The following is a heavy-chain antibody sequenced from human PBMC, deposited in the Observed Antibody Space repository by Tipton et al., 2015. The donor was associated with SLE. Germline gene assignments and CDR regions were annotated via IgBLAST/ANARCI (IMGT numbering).Heavy chain of an antibody. J-gene: IGHJ5*02. Sequence: LRLSCAVSGYSISSGYYWGWIRQPPGKGLEWIATIHHGGSTNYNPTLKSRVTISVDTSKNQFSLKLSSVTAADTAVYYCARDPSPAGWFDPWGQGTLVTVSS. CDR1: GYSISSGYY. CDR3: ARDPSPAGWFDP. V-gene: IGHV4-38-2*02. CDR2: IHHGGST.